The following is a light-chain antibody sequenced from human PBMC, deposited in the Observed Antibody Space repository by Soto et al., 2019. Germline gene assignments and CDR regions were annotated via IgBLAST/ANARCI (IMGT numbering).Light chain of an antibody. V-gene: IGKV3-20*01. Sequence: IVLTQSPGTLSLSPWESATLSCRASQSVSSNYLAWYQQKPGQAPRVLIYGASNRATGIPDRFSGGGSGTDFTLTINRLEPEDFAVYYCQQYGSSRFTFGPGTKVDIK. CDR1: QSVSSNY. J-gene: IGKJ3*01. CDR2: GAS. CDR3: QQYGSSRFT.